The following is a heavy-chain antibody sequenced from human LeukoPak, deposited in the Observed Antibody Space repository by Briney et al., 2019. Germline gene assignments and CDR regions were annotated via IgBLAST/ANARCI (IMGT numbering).Heavy chain of an antibody. D-gene: IGHD6-13*01. CDR1: GFSFSNYV. CDR2: IRSTSSNT. CDR3: ARVEIAGAGDFWYFNL. Sequence: GGSLRLSCAASGFSFSNYVMTWVRQAPGKGLEWVSSIRSTSSNTYYADSVRGRFTISRDNAKNSLYLQMNSLRAEDTAVYYCARVEIAGAGDFWYFNLWGRGNQVTFSS. J-gene: IGHJ2*01. V-gene: IGHV3-21*01.